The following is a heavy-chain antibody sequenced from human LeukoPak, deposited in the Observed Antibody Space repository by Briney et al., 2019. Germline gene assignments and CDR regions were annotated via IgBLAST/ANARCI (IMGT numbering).Heavy chain of an antibody. CDR2: IYSGGST. CDR3: ARDIGGSEDI. D-gene: IGHD2-15*01. V-gene: IGHV3-66*01. CDR1: GFTVSSNY. Sequence: GGSLRLSCAASGFTVSSNYMGWVRQAPGKGLEWVSVIYSGGSTYYADSVEGRFTISRDNSKNTLYLQMNSLRAEDTAVYYCARDIGGSEDIWGQGTMVTVSS. J-gene: IGHJ3*02.